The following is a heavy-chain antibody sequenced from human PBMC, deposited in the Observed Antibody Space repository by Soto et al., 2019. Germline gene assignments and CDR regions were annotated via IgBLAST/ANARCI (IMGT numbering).Heavy chain of an antibody. V-gene: IGHV4-59*01. CDR3: ARDRRYCSGGSCHYGMGV. Sequence: LALTCTVSGGSISSYYWSWIRQPPVKGLEWIGYIYYSGSTNYNPSLKSRVTISVDTSKNQFSLKLSSVTAADTAVYYCARDRRYCSGGSCHYGMGVWGQGTTVTVSS. CDR1: GGSISSYY. D-gene: IGHD2-15*01. J-gene: IGHJ6*02. CDR2: IYYSGST.